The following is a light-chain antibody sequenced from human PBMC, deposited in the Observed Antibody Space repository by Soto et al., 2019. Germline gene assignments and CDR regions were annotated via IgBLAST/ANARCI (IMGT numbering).Light chain of an antibody. J-gene: IGLJ1*01. CDR2: EVT. Sequence: QSVLTQPASVSGPPGQSITISCPGTSSDVGRFNFVSWFQQHSGTAPKHLIYEVTKRPSVVSNRFSGSKSGNTASLTISGLQTEDEADYYCSSYTTRSTYVFGTGTKVTVL. CDR3: SSYTTRSTYV. V-gene: IGLV2-14*01. CDR1: SSDVGRFNF.